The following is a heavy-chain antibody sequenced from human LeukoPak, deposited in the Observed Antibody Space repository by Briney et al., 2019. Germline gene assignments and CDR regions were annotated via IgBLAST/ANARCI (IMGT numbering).Heavy chain of an antibody. Sequence: PSKTLSLTCTVSGGSISSGGYYWSWIRQPPGKGLEWIGYIYHSGSTYYNPSLKSRVTISVDRSKNQFSLKLSSVTAADTAVYYCASRASTVVDFDYWGQGTLVTVSS. CDR3: ASRASTVVDFDY. D-gene: IGHD2-2*01. J-gene: IGHJ4*02. CDR1: GGSISSGGYY. V-gene: IGHV4-30-2*01. CDR2: IYHSGST.